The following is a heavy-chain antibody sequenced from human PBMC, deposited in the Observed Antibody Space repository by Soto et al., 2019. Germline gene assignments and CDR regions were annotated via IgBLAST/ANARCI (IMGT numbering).Heavy chain of an antibody. Sequence: QVQLQESGPGLVKPSETLSLSCTVSGGSISSYYWSWFRQSPGKRMEWIGYVHHSWGSSYNPSLQSRVAISLDTSKSQFSPKVTSVTATDTAVYSCARQGFGPLHGLVDVWGQGTTVTVSS. V-gene: IGHV4-59*08. J-gene: IGHJ6*02. D-gene: IGHD3-10*01. CDR3: ARQGFGPLHGLVDV. CDR1: GGSISSYY. CDR2: VHHSWGS.